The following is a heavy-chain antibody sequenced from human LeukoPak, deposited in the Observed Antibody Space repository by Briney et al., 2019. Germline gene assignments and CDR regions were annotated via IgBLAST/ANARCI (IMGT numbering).Heavy chain of an antibody. J-gene: IGHJ6*03. Sequence: PSETLSLTCAVYGGSFSGYYWSWIRQPPGKGLEWIGGINHSGSTNYNPSLKSRVTISVDTSKNQFSLKLSSVTAADTAVYYCARGDYYYYYMDVWGKGTTVTISS. CDR2: INHSGST. CDR3: ARGDYYYYYMDV. V-gene: IGHV4-34*01. CDR1: GGSFSGYY.